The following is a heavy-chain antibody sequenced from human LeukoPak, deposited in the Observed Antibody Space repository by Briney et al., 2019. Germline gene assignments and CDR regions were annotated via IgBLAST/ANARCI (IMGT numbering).Heavy chain of an antibody. D-gene: IGHD4-17*01. CDR3: ARTTVTTFHFDY. V-gene: IGHV1-2*02. Sequence: GASVKVSCKASGYTFTGYYMHWVRQAPGQGLEWMGWINPNSGGTYYTQKFQDRVTMTRDTSINTAYMELSRLRSDDTAVYYCARTTVTTFHFDYWGQGTLVTVSS. J-gene: IGHJ4*02. CDR2: INPNSGGT. CDR1: GYTFTGYY.